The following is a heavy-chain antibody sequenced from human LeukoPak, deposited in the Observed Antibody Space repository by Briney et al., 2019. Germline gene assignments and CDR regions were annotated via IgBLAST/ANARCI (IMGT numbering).Heavy chain of an antibody. CDR1: GYTFSDYY. V-gene: IGHV1-2*06. CDR2: INPSSGGT. D-gene: IGHD3-3*02. Sequence: ASVEVSCKTSGYTFSDYYIHWVRQAPGQGLEWMGRINPSSGGTTYAQKFQGRVTMTRDTPLNTAYMELNRLISDDAAVYYCATDKETQLALDYWGQGTLVTVSS. J-gene: IGHJ4*02. CDR3: ATDKETQLALDY.